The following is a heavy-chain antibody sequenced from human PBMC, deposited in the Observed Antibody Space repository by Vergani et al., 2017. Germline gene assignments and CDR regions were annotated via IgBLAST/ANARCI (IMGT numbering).Heavy chain of an antibody. CDR2: ISSSSSYI. CDR1: GFTFSSYS. J-gene: IGHJ2*01. D-gene: IGHD5-18*01. CDR3: ARSRLSGYSYGTYWYFDL. Sequence: EVQLVESGGGLVKPGGSLRLSCAASGFTFSSYSMNWVRQAPGKGLEWVSSISSSSSYIYYADSVKGRFTNSRDNAKNSLYLQMNSLRAEDTAVDYCARSRLSGYSYGTYWYFDLWGRGTLVTVSS. V-gene: IGHV3-21*01.